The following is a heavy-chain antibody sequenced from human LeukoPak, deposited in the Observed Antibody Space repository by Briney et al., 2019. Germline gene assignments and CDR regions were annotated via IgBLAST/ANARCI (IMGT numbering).Heavy chain of an antibody. CDR1: GGSITSYY. V-gene: IGHV4-59*01. CDR2: VHYSGST. J-gene: IGHJ3*02. CDR3: ARGLLTWVSPFDI. D-gene: IGHD3-9*01. Sequence: SETLSLTCTVSGGSITSYYWSWIRQPPGKGLEWIGYVHYSGSTKYNPSLKSRVTISVDTSKNQFSLKLSSVTAADTAIYYCARGLLTWVSPFDIWGHGTMVTVSS.